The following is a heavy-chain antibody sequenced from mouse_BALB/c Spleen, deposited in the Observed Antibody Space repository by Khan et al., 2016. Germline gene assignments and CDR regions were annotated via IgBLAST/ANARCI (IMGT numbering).Heavy chain of an antibody. CDR2: INTSTGEA. D-gene: IGHD1-1*01. CDR3: ARDHGTSYGWFSY. Sequence: QIQLVQSGPELKKPGETVKISCKASGYTFTNYGMNWVKQAPGKGLKWMGWINTSTGEAAYSDDFKGRFAFSLETSASTAYLQINNLKNADMATYFCARDHGTSYGWFSYWGQGTLVTVSA. V-gene: IGHV9-1*02. CDR1: GYTFTNYG. J-gene: IGHJ3*01.